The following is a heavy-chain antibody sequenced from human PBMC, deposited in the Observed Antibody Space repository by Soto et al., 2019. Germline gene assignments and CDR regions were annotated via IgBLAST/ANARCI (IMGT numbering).Heavy chain of an antibody. D-gene: IGHD4-4*01. V-gene: IGHV4-59*01. Sequence: SETLSLTYTVSGDSMSSYYWSWIRQPPGKGLEWVGYIYYSGSTTYNPSLRSRVTLSVDTSKNQFSLRMSYVTAADTAVYYCARAKSNSPTFHPCGKRAQFTVSA. CDR2: IYYSGST. J-gene: IGHJ5*02. CDR1: GDSMSSYY. CDR3: ARAKSNSPTFHP.